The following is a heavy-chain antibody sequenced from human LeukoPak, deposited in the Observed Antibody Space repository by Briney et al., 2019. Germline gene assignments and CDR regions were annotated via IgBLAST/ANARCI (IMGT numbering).Heavy chain of an antibody. CDR3: ARANMVRGVIGYFDY. CDR2: IYHSGST. D-gene: IGHD3-10*01. CDR1: GYSISSGYY. J-gene: IGHJ4*02. Sequence: SETLSLTCTVSGYSISSGYYWGWIRQPPGKGLEWIGSIYHSGSTYYNPSLKSRVTISVDTSKNQFSLKLSSVTAADTAVYYCARANMVRGVIGYFDYWGQGTLVTVSS. V-gene: IGHV4-38-2*02.